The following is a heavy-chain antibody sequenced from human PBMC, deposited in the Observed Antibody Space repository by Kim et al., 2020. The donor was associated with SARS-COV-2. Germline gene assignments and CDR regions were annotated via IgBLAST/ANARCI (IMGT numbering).Heavy chain of an antibody. CDR2: IWYDGSNK. CDR1: GFTFSSYG. CDR3: ARDPTDGSGMDV. Sequence: GGSLRLSCAASGFTFSSYGMHWVRQAPGKGLEWVAVIWYDGSNKYYADSVKGRFTISRDNSKNTLYLQMNSLRAEDTAVYYCARDPTDGSGMDVWGQGTTVTVSS. J-gene: IGHJ6*02. V-gene: IGHV3-33*01. D-gene: IGHD1-26*01.